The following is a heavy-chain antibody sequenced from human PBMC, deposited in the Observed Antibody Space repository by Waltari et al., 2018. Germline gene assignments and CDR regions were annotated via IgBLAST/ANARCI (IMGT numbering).Heavy chain of an antibody. J-gene: IGHJ3*02. D-gene: IGHD2-21*01. V-gene: IGHV3-33*01. CDR2: IPYDGSYK. CDR1: GFMFSSYG. Sequence: QVQLVESGGGVVQPGRSLRLSCAASGFMFSSYGMHWVRQAPGKGLEWLAVIPYDGSYKFYADSVKGRFTISRDNSKNTLDLQMNSLRVEDTADYYCARDDSAPGNNFDIWGQGTMVTVSS. CDR3: ARDDSAPGNNFDI.